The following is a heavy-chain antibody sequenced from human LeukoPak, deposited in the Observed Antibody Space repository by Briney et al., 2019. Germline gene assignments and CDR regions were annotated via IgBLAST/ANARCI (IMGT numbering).Heavy chain of an antibody. CDR2: ITGSGRST. V-gene: IGHV3-23*01. J-gene: IGHJ4*02. Sequence: GGSLRLSCAASGFTFANDGLSWVRQAPGKGLDWVSAITGSGRSTYYADSVQGRFTISRDNSKNVMYPQMNSLRVEDTAIYYCTKFSAPRDWFPEDWGQGTLVTVSS. CDR1: GFTFANDG. CDR3: TKFSAPRDWFPED. D-gene: IGHD3-9*01.